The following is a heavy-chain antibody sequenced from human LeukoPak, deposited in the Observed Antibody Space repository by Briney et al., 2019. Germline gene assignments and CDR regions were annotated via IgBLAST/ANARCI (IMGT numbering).Heavy chain of an antibody. CDR2: ISGSGGST. J-gene: IGHJ4*02. CDR3: AKDAPMAGSITMIVVVIGYFDY. V-gene: IGHV3-23*01. D-gene: IGHD3-22*01. CDR1: GFTFSGSA. Sequence: PGGSLRLSCAASGFTFSGSAMHWVRQAPGKGLEWVSAISGSGGSTYYAGSVKGRFTISRDNSKNTLYLQMNSLRAEDTAVYYCAKDAPMAGSITMIVVVIGYFDYWGQGTLVTVSS.